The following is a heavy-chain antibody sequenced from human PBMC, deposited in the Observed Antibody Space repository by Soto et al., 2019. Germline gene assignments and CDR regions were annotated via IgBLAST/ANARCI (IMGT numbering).Heavy chain of an antibody. Sequence: SVKVSCKASGGTFSSYTISWVRQAPGQGLEWMGRIIPILGIANYAQKFQGRVTITADKSTSTAYMELSSLRSEDTAVYYCAMRVERTMIDYWGQGTLVTVSS. CDR3: AMRVERTMIDY. D-gene: IGHD3-3*01. J-gene: IGHJ4*02. CDR1: GGTFSSYT. V-gene: IGHV1-69*02. CDR2: IIPILGIA.